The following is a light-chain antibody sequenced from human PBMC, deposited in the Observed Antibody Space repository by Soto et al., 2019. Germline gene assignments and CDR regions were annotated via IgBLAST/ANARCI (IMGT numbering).Light chain of an antibody. Sequence: PGERATLSCRASQSVSGNYLAWYQHKPGQAPRLLIYGASSRANGIADRFSGSGSGTDFTLTISRLEPEDFAVYYCHQYGSSPLPGGSPLPFGGGTKVEIK. CDR2: GAS. V-gene: IGKV3-20*01. CDR3: HQYGSSPLPGGSPLP. CDR1: QSVSGNY. J-gene: IGKJ4*01.